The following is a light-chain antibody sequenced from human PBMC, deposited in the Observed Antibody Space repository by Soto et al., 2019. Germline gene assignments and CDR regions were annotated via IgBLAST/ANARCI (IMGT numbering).Light chain of an antibody. J-gene: IGKJ5*01. CDR1: QSVSSSY. V-gene: IGKV3-20*01. CDR3: HQYGRSPLIT. Sequence: IVLTQSPGTLSLSPGQRATLSCRASQSVSSSYLAWYQQRPGQAPRLLIFGASTRATGIPDRFSGSGSGTDSTLTISRLDPEDFAVYYCHQYGRSPLITFGQGTRLEI. CDR2: GAS.